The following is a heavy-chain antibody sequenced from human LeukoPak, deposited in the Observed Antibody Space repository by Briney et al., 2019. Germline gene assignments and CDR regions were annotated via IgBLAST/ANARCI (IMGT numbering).Heavy chain of an antibody. CDR3: AKPLYYYDSSGYLPAGH. D-gene: IGHD3-22*01. J-gene: IGHJ4*02. CDR1: GFTFSSYW. CDR2: INSDGSST. V-gene: IGHV3-74*01. Sequence: GGSLRLSCAASGFTFSSYWMHWVRQAPGKGLVWVSRINSDGSSTSYADSVKGRFTISRDNAKNTLYLQMNSLRAEDTAVYYCAKPLYYYDSSGYLPAGHWGQGTLVTVSS.